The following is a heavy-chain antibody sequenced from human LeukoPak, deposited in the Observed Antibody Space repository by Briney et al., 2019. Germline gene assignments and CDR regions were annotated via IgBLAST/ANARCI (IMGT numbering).Heavy chain of an antibody. V-gene: IGHV3-23*01. CDR3: AKATLGSCSGARCYPFDY. Sequence: GGSLRLSCAASGFTFSTYAMNWVRQAPGKGLEWVSSITCSGDSTFFADSVKGRFTISRDNSKNTLYLQMNSLRAEDTAIYYCAKATLGSCSGARCYPFDYWGQGTLVNVSS. D-gene: IGHD2-15*01. J-gene: IGHJ4*02. CDR2: ITCSGDST. CDR1: GFTFSTYA.